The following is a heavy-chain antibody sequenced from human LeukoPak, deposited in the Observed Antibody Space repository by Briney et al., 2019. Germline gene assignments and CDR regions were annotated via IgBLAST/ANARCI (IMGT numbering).Heavy chain of an antibody. CDR2: ISGSGGST. CDR3: AKTSWYCSGGSCSNWFDP. J-gene: IGHJ5*02. V-gene: IGHV3-23*01. CDR1: GFTFTSYV. Sequence: GVSLRLSCAASGFTFTSYVMSWVRQAPGKGLEWVSGISGSGGSTNYADSVKGRFTISRDNSKNPLYLQMNSLRAEDTALYYCAKTSWYCSGGSCSNWFDPWGQGTLVTVSS. D-gene: IGHD2-15*01.